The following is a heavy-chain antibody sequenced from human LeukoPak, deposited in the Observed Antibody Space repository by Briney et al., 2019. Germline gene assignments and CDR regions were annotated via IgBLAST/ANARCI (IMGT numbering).Heavy chain of an antibody. D-gene: IGHD4-11*01. V-gene: IGHV3-74*01. CDR3: ARVRLGEYYFDY. CDR1: GFTFSSYW. J-gene: IGHJ4*02. CDR2: INSDGSST. Sequence: GGSLRLSCAASGFTFSSYWMHWVRQAPGKGLVWVSRINSDGSSTSYADSVKGRFTISRDNAKNTLYLQTNSLRAEDTAVYYCARVRLGEYYFDYWGQGTLVTVSS.